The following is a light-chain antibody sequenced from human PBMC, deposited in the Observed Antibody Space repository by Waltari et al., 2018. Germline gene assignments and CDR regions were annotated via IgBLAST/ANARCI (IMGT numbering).Light chain of an antibody. J-gene: IGLJ3*02. CDR3: CSYAGADSLL. CDR2: DVT. CDR1: NNDVGAYQY. V-gene: IGLV2-8*01. Sequence: QSALTQPPSASGSLGQSVTISCTGTNNDVGAYQYVSWYQQYHGKAPKLLIYDVTKRPSGVSDRFSCSKSGRTASLTVSGLQPEDEAIYSCCSYAGADSLLFGGGTKLTVL.